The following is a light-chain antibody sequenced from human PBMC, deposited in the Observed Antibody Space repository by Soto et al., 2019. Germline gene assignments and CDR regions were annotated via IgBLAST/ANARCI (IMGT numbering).Light chain of an antibody. CDR3: ASYTSSKTWV. CDR1: SSDVGAYNY. CDR2: DVS. Sequence: QSALTQPASVSGSPGQSITISCTGTSSDVGAYNYVSWFQQHPGTAPKLMIHDVSNRPSGVSNRFSGSKSGNAASLTISGLQAEDEADYYCASYTSSKTWVFGGGTKLTVL. V-gene: IGLV2-14*01. J-gene: IGLJ3*02.